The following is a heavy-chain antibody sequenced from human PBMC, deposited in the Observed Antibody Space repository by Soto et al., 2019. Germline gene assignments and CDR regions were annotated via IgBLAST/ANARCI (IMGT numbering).Heavy chain of an antibody. J-gene: IGHJ4*02. CDR1: GYTFTSYG. V-gene: IGHV1-18*01. CDR3: ARDRLGVAGNCFDD. D-gene: IGHD6-19*01. CDR2: ISPHNGHT. Sequence: QVQLVQSGAEVKKPGASVKVSCKASGYTFTSYGINWVRQAPGQGLEWMGWISPHNGHTNYAQKFQGRVTMTTDTSTSTANMELRSLRSDDTAVYYCARDRLGVAGNCFDDWGQGTLVIVSS.